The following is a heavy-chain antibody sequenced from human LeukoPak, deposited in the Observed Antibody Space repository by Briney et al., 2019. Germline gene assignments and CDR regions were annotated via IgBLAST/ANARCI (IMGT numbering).Heavy chain of an antibody. CDR3: ARRGGYNFFDF. V-gene: IGHV4-59*03. J-gene: IGHJ4*02. CDR1: GGSISGDS. Sequence: SETLSLTCTVSGGSISGDSWSWIRQPPGKGLEWVGNIFNTGSTDYSPSLKSRVTISKDTPKNQISLKLTSVTAADTAVYYCARRGGYNFFDFWGQGTLVTVSS. CDR2: IFNTGST. D-gene: IGHD5-24*01.